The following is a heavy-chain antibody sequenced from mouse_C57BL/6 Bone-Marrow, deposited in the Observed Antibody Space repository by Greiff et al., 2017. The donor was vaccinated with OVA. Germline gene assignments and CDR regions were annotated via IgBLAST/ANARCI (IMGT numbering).Heavy chain of an antibody. CDR2: ISNGGGST. V-gene: IGHV5-12*01. CDR3: ARRRDYYGGAMDY. CDR1: GFTFSDYY. J-gene: IGHJ4*01. Sequence: EVQVVESGGGLVQPGGSLKLSCAASGFTFSDYYMYWVRQTPEKRLEWVAYISNGGGSTYYPDTVKGRFTISRDNAKNTLYLQMSRLKSEDTAMYYCARRRDYYGGAMDYWGQGTSVTVSS. D-gene: IGHD1-1*01.